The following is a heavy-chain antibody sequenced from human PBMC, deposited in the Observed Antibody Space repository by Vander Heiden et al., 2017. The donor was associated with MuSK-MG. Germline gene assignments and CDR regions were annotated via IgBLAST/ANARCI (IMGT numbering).Heavy chain of an antibody. D-gene: IGHD2-2*01. CDR2: INPNSGGT. J-gene: IGHJ3*02. CDR3: ARDTAIRSGQLLDIAFDI. Sequence: QLQLVQSGAEVKKPGASVKVSCQASGYTFTCYYMHWVRQAPGQGLEWMGWINPNSGGTNYAQKFQGRVTMTRDTSISTAYMELSRLRSDDTAVYYCARDTAIRSGQLLDIAFDIWGQGTMVTVSS. V-gene: IGHV1-2*02. CDR1: GYTFTCYY.